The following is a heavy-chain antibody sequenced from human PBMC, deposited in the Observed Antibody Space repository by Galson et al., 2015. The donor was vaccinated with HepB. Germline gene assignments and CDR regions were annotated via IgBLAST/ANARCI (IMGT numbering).Heavy chain of an antibody. CDR3: ARMTSPTVVIAIEYYFDY. V-gene: IGHV4-39*01. J-gene: IGHJ4*02. D-gene: IGHD2-21*01. CDR2: IYYSGST. CDR1: GGSISSSSYY. Sequence: ETLSLTCTVSGGSISSSSYYWGWIRQPPGKGLEWIGSIYYSGSTYYNPSLKSRVTISVDTSKNQFSLKLSSVTAADTAVYYCARMTSPTVVIAIEYYFDYWGQGTQVTVSS.